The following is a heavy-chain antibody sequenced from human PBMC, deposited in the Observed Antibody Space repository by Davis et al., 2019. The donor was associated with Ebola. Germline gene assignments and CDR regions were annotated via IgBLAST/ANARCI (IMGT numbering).Heavy chain of an antibody. CDR3: ARWGMDV. Sequence: SETLSLTCAVYGGSFSGYYWSWIRQPPGKGLEWIGEINHSGSTNYNPSLKSRVTISVDTSKNQFSLKLSSVTAADTAVYYCARWGMDVWGQGTTVTASS. J-gene: IGHJ6*02. CDR2: INHSGST. V-gene: IGHV4-34*01. CDR1: GGSFSGYY.